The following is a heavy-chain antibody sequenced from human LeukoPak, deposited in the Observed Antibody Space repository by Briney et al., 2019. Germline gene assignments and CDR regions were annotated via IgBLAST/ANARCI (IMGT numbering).Heavy chain of an antibody. CDR2: IKQDGSEK. Sequence: GGSLRLSCAASGFTFSSYWMSWVRQPPGKGLEWVANIKQDGSEKYYVDSVKGRLTNSRDNVENSMFLQMNSLRAEDTAVYYCVRDGRSGWHFDYWGQGALVTVSS. D-gene: IGHD6-19*01. V-gene: IGHV3-7*01. J-gene: IGHJ4*02. CDR3: VRDGRSGWHFDY. CDR1: GFTFSSYW.